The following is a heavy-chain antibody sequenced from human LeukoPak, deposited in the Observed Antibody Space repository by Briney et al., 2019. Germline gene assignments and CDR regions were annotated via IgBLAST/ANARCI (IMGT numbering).Heavy chain of an antibody. CDR2: IYYSGST. V-gene: IGHV4-59*01. J-gene: IGHJ5*02. D-gene: IGHD4-23*01. Sequence: SETLSLTCTVSGGSISSYHWSGIRQPPGKGLEWIGYIYYSGSTNYNPSLKSRVTISVDTSKNQFSLKLSSVTAADTAVYYCARAWHDGGKGGFHPWGQGTLVTVSS. CDR1: GGSISSYH. CDR3: ARAWHDGGKGGFHP.